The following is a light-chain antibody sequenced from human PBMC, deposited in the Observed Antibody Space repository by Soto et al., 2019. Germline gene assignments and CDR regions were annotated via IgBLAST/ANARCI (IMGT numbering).Light chain of an antibody. CDR1: SSDVGGYNY. V-gene: IGLV2-14*01. Sequence: QSALTQPASVSGSPGQSITISCTGTSSDVGGYNYVSWYQQHPGKAPKLMIYEVSNRPSGVSNRFSGSKAGNTASLTVFGLQAEDEADYYCSSFAGPVWVFGGGTKVTVL. CDR3: SSFAGPVWV. CDR2: EVS. J-gene: IGLJ3*02.